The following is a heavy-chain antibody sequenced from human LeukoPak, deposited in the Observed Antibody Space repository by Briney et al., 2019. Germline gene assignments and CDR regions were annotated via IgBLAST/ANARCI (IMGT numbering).Heavy chain of an antibody. J-gene: IGHJ4*02. CDR1: GYTFTSND. Sequence: ASVKVSCKASGYTFTSNDINWVRQAPGQGPEWMGWINPNSGDSGYAQKFRGRVTITRDTSISTAYMELSSLRSEDTAVYYCATYYDSSGYPYDYWGQGTLVTVSS. CDR3: ATYYDSSGYPYDY. V-gene: IGHV1-8*03. D-gene: IGHD3-22*01. CDR2: INPNSGDS.